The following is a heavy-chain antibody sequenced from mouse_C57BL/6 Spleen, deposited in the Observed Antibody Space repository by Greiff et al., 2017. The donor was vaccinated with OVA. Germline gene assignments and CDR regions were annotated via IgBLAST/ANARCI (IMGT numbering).Heavy chain of an antibody. CDR1: GYTFTEYT. D-gene: IGHD2-4*01. Sequence: QVQLKQSGAELVKPGASVKLSCKASGYTFTEYTIHWVKQRSGQGLEWIGWFYPGSGSIKYNEKFKDKATLTADKSSSTVYMELSRLTSEDSAVYFCARHEGGSRDYDAGFAYWGQGTLVTVSA. V-gene: IGHV1-62-2*01. J-gene: IGHJ3*01. CDR2: FYPGSGSI. CDR3: ARHEGGSRDYDAGFAY.